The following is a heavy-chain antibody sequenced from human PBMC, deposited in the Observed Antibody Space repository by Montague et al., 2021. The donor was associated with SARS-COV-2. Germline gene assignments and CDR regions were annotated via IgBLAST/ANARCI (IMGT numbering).Heavy chain of an antibody. CDR3: ARFLGFCSGANCYSSGMDV. Sequence: SETLSLTCVVSGGAINSSYWWSWVRQPPGKGLEWIGEIYNWGSTNYNPLHKRRVTISIDKSTNQLSLQLSSVTAAATAVYYCARFLGFCSGANCYSSGMDVWGQGTTVTVSS. D-gene: IGHD2-15*01. J-gene: IGHJ6*02. CDR1: GGAINSSYW. CDR2: IYNWGST. V-gene: IGHV4-4*02.